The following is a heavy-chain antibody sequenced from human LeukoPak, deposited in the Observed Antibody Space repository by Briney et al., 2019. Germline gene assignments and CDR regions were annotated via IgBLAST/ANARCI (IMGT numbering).Heavy chain of an antibody. CDR3: ARSKYHYGSGSYSDN. D-gene: IGHD3-10*01. Sequence: PSETLSLTCTVSGGSISSGDYYWSWIRQPPGKGLEWIGYIYYSGSTYYNPSLKSRVTISVDTSKNQFSLKLSSVTAADTAVYYCARSKYHYGSGSYSDNWGQGTLVTVSS. J-gene: IGHJ4*02. CDR1: GGSISSGDYY. V-gene: IGHV4-30-4*01. CDR2: IYYSGST.